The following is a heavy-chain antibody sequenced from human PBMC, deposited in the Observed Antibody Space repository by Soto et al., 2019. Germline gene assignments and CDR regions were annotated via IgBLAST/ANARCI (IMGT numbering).Heavy chain of an antibody. CDR3: AGGTGRAAEGKFDY. CDR1: GDSISTYY. V-gene: IGHV4-59*01. CDR2: INYSGST. D-gene: IGHD6-25*01. J-gene: IGHJ4*02. Sequence: PSETLSLTCSGSGDSISTYYWSWIRQPPGKGLEWIGYINYSGSTNSNPSLKSRVTISVDTPKNQFSLKLSSVTAADTAVYYCAGGTGRAAEGKFDYWGQGTFVTVSS.